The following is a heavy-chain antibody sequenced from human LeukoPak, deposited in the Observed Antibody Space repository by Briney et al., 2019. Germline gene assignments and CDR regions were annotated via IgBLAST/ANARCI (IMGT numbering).Heavy chain of an antibody. CDR3: ARDSEWLVRQTNYYYYYGMDV. V-gene: IGHV1-18*01. J-gene: IGHJ6*02. D-gene: IGHD6-19*01. CDR2: ISAYNGNT. Sequence: GASVKVSCKASGYTFTSYGISWVRQAPGQGLAWVGWISAYNGNTNYAPNLQGRVTMTTDTSTSTAYMELRSLRSDETAVYYCARDSEWLVRQTNYYYYYGMDVWGQGTTVTVSS. CDR1: GYTFTSYG.